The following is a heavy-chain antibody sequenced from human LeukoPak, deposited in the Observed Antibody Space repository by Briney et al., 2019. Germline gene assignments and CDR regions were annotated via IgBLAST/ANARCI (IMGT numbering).Heavy chain of an antibody. Sequence: SQTLSLTCAISGDSVSSNSAAWNWFRQSPSRGLEWLGRTYYTSKWNNDYAESVQSRIAVNPDTSKNQFSLYLNSVTLEDTAVYYCARQASRRFDPWGQGTLVTVSS. J-gene: IGHJ5*02. CDR3: ARQASRRFDP. CDR1: GDSVSSNSAA. CDR2: TYYTSKWNN. V-gene: IGHV6-1*01.